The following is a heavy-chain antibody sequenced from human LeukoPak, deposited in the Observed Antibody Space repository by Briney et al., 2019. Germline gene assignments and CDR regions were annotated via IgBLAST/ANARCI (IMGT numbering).Heavy chain of an antibody. J-gene: IGHJ4*02. CDR3: TRMTRGHDY. CDR2: INHSGYT. CDR1: GVSFNDYY. Sequence: SETLSLTCAVSGVSFNDYYWSWVRQTPGRGLEWIGEINHSGYTNDSPSLKSRVTLSIDTSRKQFSLNLRSVTVADTGIYYCTRMTRGHDYWGQGTLVTVSS. V-gene: IGHV4-34*01. D-gene: IGHD4-11*01.